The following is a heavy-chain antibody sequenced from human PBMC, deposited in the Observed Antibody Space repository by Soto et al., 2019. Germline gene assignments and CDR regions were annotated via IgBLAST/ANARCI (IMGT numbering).Heavy chain of an antibody. D-gene: IGHD6-13*01. CDR3: ARDNRYSSSWYYYFDY. V-gene: IGHV1-18*01. CDR2: ISAYNGNT. J-gene: IGHJ4*02. Sequence: AASVKVSCKASGYTFTSYGISWVRQAPGQGLEWMGWISAYNGNTNYAQKLQGRVTMTTDTSTSTAYMELRSLRSDDTAVYYCARDNRYSSSWYYYFDYWGQGTLVTVSS. CDR1: GYTFTSYG.